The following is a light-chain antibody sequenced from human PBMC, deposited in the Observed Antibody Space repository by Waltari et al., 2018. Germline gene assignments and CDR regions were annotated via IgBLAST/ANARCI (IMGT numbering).Light chain of an antibody. CDR2: AGS. CDR1: RRVSTN. J-gene: IGKJ2*01. V-gene: IGKV1-39*01. CDR3: QQSFNVPYT. Sequence: DIQMTQSPSSLSASVGDRVTITCRASRRVSTNLNWYQQKPGQGPRLLIYAGSSLQGGVPPRVSGSGSGTDFTLTISSLQPEDFATYSCQQSFNVPYTFGQGTKLEL.